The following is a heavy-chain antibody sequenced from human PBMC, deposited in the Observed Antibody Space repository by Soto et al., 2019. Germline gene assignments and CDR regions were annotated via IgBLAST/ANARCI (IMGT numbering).Heavy chain of an antibody. J-gene: IGHJ3*02. CDR2: ISYDGSDK. D-gene: IGHD5-18*01. Sequence: QVQLVESGGGVVQPGRSLRLSCAASGSTFSSYGMNWVRQAPGKGLEWVAVISYDGSDKYYAESVKGRFTISRDNSKNTLYLQMNSLRAENTAVYYGAKNRGYNYGLDAFDIWGQGTMVTVSS. CDR1: GSTFSSYG. V-gene: IGHV3-30*18. CDR3: AKNRGYNYGLDAFDI.